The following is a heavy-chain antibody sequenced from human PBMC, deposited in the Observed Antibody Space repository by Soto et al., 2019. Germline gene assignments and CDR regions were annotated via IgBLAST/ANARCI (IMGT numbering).Heavy chain of an antibody. Sequence: GSLSLSCAASGFTFSSYWMSWVRQAPGKGLEWVANIKQDGSEKYYVDSVKGRFTISRDNAKNSLYLQMNSLRAEDTAVYYCARFYYDSSGYLPSPYYYYYGMDVWGQGTTVTVSS. D-gene: IGHD3-22*01. V-gene: IGHV3-7*04. J-gene: IGHJ6*02. CDR3: ARFYYDSSGYLPSPYYYYYGMDV. CDR2: IKQDGSEK. CDR1: GFTFSSYW.